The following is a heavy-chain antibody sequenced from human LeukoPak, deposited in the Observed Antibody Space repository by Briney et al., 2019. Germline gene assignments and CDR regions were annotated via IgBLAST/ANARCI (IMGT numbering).Heavy chain of an antibody. CDR2: INHSGST. CDR1: GGSLSANY. CDR3: ARGRGLLSLYRYYVMHV. D-gene: IGHD4-17*01. J-gene: IGHJ6*02. V-gene: IGHV4-34*01. Sequence: PSETLSLTCAVSGGSLSANYWNWIRQPPGKGLEWIGEINHSGSTNYNPSLKSRVTISEDTSKNQFSLKLSSVTAADTAVYYCARGRGLLSLYRYYVMHVWGQGTTVTVSS.